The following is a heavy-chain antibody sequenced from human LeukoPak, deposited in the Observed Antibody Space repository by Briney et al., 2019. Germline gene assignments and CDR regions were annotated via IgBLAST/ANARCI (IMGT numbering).Heavy chain of an antibody. J-gene: IGHJ4*02. D-gene: IGHD3-10*01. CDR2: IHYSGST. V-gene: IGHV4-59*01. CDR1: GGSISSYS. CDR3: ARAGRKFGSGSYQDYYFDY. Sequence: SETLSLTCTVSGGSISSYSWSWIRQPPGEGLEWIGYIHYSGSTDYNPSLKSRVTISEDTSKNQFSLKLTSVTAADTAVYYCARAGRKFGSGSYQDYYFDYWGQGTLVTVSS.